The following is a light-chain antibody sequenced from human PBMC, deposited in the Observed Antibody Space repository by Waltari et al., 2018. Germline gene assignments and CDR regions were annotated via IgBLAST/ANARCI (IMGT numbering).Light chain of an antibody. Sequence: QSVLTQPPSVSAAPGQKVTISCSGSSSNIGNNYVSWYQQLPGTAPKLPIYENNKRPSGIPYRISGSKSGTSATLGITGLQTGDEADYYCGTWDSSLSDWVFGGGTKLTVL. V-gene: IGLV1-51*02. CDR3: GTWDSSLSDWV. CDR2: ENN. CDR1: SSNIGNNY. J-gene: IGLJ3*02.